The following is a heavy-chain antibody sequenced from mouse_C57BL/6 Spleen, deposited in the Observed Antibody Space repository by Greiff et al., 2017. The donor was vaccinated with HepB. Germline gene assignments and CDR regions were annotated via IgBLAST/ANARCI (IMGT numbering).Heavy chain of an antibody. CDR3: ARGDYGSTLRYFDV. Sequence: QVQLQQPGAELVMPGASVKLSCKASGYTFTSYWMHWVKQRPGQGLEWIGEIDPSDSYTNYNQKFKGKSTLTVDKSSSTAYMQLSSLTSEDSAVYYWARGDYGSTLRYFDVWGTGTTVTVSS. D-gene: IGHD1-1*01. J-gene: IGHJ1*03. V-gene: IGHV1-69*01. CDR1: GYTFTSYW. CDR2: IDPSDSYT.